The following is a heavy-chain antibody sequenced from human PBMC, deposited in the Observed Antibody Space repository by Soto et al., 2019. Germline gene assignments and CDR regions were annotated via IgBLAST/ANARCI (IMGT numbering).Heavy chain of an antibody. J-gene: IGHJ6*01. CDR1: GFTFSSYS. CDR3: ARDFVATTSIRRYYYYGMEV. V-gene: IGHV3-48*02. D-gene: IGHD5-12*01. Sequence: GGSLRLSCAASGFTFSSYSMNWVRQAPGKGPEWVSYISSSSSTIYYADSVKGRFTISRDNAKNSLYLQMNSLRDEDTAVYYCARDFVATTSIRRYYYYGMEVWGQGTTVTV. CDR2: ISSSSSTI.